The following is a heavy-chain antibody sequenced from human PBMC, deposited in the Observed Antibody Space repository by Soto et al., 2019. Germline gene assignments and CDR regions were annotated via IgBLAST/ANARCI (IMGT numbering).Heavy chain of an antibody. D-gene: IGHD2-8*02. CDR2: INHSGST. Sequence: QVQLQQWGAGLLKPSETLSLTCAVYGGSFSGYYWTWIRQPRGTGLEWIGEINHSGSTNYNPSLKSRVTISVDTSKNQFSLQLTSVTAADPAVYYCARDKITGLFDYWGQGTLVTVSS. V-gene: IGHV4-34*01. J-gene: IGHJ4*02. CDR3: ARDKITGLFDY. CDR1: GGSFSGYY.